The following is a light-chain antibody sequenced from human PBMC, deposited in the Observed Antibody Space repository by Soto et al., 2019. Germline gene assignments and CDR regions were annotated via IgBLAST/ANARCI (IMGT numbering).Light chain of an antibody. Sequence: QSALTQPASVSGSPGQSITISCTGTSSDAGGYNYVSWYQQHPGKAPKLMIYDVSNRPSGVSNRFSGSKSGNTASLTISGLQAEDGADYYCISYTSSSTVVFGGGTKLTVL. J-gene: IGLJ2*01. CDR3: ISYTSSSTVV. CDR1: SSDAGGYNY. V-gene: IGLV2-14*01. CDR2: DVS.